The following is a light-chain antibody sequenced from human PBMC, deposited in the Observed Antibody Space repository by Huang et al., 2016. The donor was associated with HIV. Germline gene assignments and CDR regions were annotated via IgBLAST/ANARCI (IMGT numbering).Light chain of an antibody. Sequence: DIQMTQSPFTLSASVGDRVTITCRASQSISSWLAWYQQKPGKAPKLLIYKASSLESGVPSSFSGSGSGTEFTLTISSLQPDDFATYYCQQYNSYPYTFGQGTKLEIK. J-gene: IGKJ2*01. CDR3: QQYNSYPYT. V-gene: IGKV1-5*03. CDR1: QSISSW. CDR2: KAS.